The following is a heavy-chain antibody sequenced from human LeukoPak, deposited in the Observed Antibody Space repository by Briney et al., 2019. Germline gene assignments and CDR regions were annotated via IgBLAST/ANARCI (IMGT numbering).Heavy chain of an antibody. CDR2: ISSSSSYI. Sequence: GGSLRLSCAASGFTFSIYSMNWVRQAPGKGLEWVSSISSSSSYIYYADSVKGRFTISRDDAKNSLYLQMNSLRAEDTAVYYCARDKWVAFDIWGQGTMVTVSS. J-gene: IGHJ3*02. CDR1: GFTFSIYS. V-gene: IGHV3-21*03. D-gene: IGHD1-26*01. CDR3: ARDKWVAFDI.